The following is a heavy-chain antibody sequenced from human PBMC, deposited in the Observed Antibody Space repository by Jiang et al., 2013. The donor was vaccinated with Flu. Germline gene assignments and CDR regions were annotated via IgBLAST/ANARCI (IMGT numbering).Heavy chain of an antibody. J-gene: IGHJ6*02. V-gene: IGHV3-30*09. Sequence: CAASGFTFSSYAMHWVRQAPGKGLEWVAVISYDGSNKYYADSVKGRFAISRDNSKNTLYLQMNSLRAEDTAVYYCARERGDSLGYYYGMDVWGQGTTVTVSS. CDR1: GFTFSSYA. D-gene: IGHD2-21*02. CDR3: ARERGDSLGYYYGMDV. CDR2: ISYDGSNK.